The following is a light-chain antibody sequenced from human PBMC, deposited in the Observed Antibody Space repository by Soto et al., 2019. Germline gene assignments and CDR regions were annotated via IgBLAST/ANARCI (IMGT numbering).Light chain of an antibody. CDR1: QSVSSY. J-gene: IGKJ4*01. V-gene: IGKV3-11*01. CDR2: DAS. CDR3: QHRSNWPLT. Sequence: EIVLTQSPATLSLSPGERATLSCRASQSVSSYLAWYQQKPGQAPRLLIYDASNSATGIPARFGGSGSVTGFTLTISGPEPEDGAEYYCQHRSNWPLTFGGGTKVEIK.